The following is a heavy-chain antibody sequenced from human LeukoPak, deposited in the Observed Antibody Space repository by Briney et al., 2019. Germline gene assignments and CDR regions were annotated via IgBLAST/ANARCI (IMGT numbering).Heavy chain of an antibody. D-gene: IGHD1-1*01. CDR1: GFTFSSYS. J-gene: IGHJ4*02. Sequence: PGGSLRLPCAASGFTFSSYSMNWVRQAPGRGLEWVSSISSSSSYIYYADSVKGRFPISRDNAKNSLYLQMNSLRAEDTAVYYCARHANGYYFDYWGQGTLVIVSS. CDR3: ARHANGYYFDY. V-gene: IGHV3-21*01. CDR2: ISSSSSYI.